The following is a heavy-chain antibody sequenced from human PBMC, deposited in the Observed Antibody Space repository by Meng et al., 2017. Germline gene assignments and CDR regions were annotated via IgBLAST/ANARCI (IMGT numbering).Heavy chain of an antibody. V-gene: IGHV2-5*02. CDR2: IYWDDDK. CDR3: AHIRSVPYYYDSSGYYYDWYFDL. D-gene: IGHD3-22*01. CDR1: GFSLSPSGVG. Sequence: SGPTLVKPTQTLTLTCTFSGFSLSPSGVGVGWIRQPPGKALEWLALIYWDDDKRYSPSLKSRHTITKDTSKNQVVLTMTNMDPVDTATYYCAHIRSVPYYYDSSGYYYDWYFDLWGRGTLVTVSS. J-gene: IGHJ2*01.